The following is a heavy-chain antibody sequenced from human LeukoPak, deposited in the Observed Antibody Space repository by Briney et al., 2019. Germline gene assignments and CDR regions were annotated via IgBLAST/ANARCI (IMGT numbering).Heavy chain of an antibody. CDR3: ARRDDSSGYHKIFDY. D-gene: IGHD3-22*01. CDR2: IYYGEKT. Sequence: SETLSLTCTVSGDSISSGPYYWGWLRQPPGKGLEWIGNIYYGEKTYYNPSLKSRVTISIETSNNQFYLKLSSLTAADTAVYYCARRDDSSGYHKIFDYWGQGTLVTVSS. J-gene: IGHJ4*02. V-gene: IGHV4-39*01. CDR1: GDSISSGPYY.